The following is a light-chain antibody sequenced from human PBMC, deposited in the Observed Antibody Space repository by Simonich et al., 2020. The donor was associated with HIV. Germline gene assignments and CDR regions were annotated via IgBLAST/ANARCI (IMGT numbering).Light chain of an antibody. CDR3: QQYYSTPRT. Sequence: DIVMTQSPDSLAVSLGERATINCKSSQSVLYNSNNKNYLVWYQQKPGQPPKLLIYWASTRESWVPDRFSGSGSGTDFTLTISSLQAEDVAVYYCQQYYSTPRTFGQGTKVEIK. J-gene: IGKJ1*01. CDR2: WAS. V-gene: IGKV4-1*01. CDR1: QSVLYNSNNKNY.